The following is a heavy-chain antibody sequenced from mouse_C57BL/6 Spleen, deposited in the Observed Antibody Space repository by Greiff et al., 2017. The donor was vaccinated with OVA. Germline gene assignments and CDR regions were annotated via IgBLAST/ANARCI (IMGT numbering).Heavy chain of an antibody. CDR1: GYSITSGYY. V-gene: IGHV3-6*01. CDR3: ARDYTTERFAY. J-gene: IGHJ3*01. D-gene: IGHD1-1*01. CDR2: ISYDGSN. Sequence: DVKLQESGPGLVKPSQSLSLTCSVTGYSITSGYYWNWIRQFPGNKLEWMGYISYDGSNNYNPSLKNRISITRDTSKNQFFLKLNSVTTEDTATYYCARDYTTERFAYWGQGTLVTVSA.